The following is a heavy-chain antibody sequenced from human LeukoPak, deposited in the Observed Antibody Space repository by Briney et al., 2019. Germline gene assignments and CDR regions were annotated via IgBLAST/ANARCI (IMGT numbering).Heavy chain of an antibody. Sequence: GRSLRLSCAAPGFTFDDYAMHWVRQAPGKGLEWVSGISWNSGSIGYADSVKGRFTISRDNAKNSLYLQMNSLRAEDTALYYCAKEPAGYYYYGMDVWGQGTAVTVSS. CDR2: ISWNSGSI. D-gene: IGHD6-19*01. J-gene: IGHJ6*02. CDR3: AKEPAGYYYYGMDV. CDR1: GFTFDDYA. V-gene: IGHV3-9*01.